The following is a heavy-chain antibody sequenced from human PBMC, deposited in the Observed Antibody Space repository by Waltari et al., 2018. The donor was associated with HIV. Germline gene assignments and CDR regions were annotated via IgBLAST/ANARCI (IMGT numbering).Heavy chain of an antibody. Sequence: QLHLQESGPGLVKPSETPSLTCTVTVGSISSSSYYWGWIRQPPEKGLEWIGSIYYSGSTYYTPSLKSRVIISVDTSKNQFSVKLSSVTAADTAVYYCARMGQTDDILTGHHYWGQGTLVTVSS. CDR2: IYYSGST. J-gene: IGHJ4*02. CDR3: ARMGQTDDILTGHHY. CDR1: VGSISSSSYY. D-gene: IGHD3-9*01. V-gene: IGHV4-39*01.